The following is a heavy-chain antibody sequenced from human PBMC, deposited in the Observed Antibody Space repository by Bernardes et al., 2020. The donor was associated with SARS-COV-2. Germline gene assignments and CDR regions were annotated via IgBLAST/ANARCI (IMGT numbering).Heavy chain of an antibody. CDR1: GFTFRRYW. D-gene: IGHD6-19*01. Sequence: GGSLRLSCAASGFTFRRYWMNWIRQAPGKGLEWVANIKEDGSEKHHVDSVEGRFIISRDNAKNSLYLQMNSLRAEDTAVYYCGRDVGIAVADADSWGQGTLVIVSS. J-gene: IGHJ4*02. CDR2: IKEDGSEK. CDR3: GRDVGIAVADADS. V-gene: IGHV3-7*05.